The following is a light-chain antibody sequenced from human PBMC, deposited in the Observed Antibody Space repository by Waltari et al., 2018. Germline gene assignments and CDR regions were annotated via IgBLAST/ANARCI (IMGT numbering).Light chain of an antibody. J-gene: IGLJ2*01. CDR3: SSYTLTNPVV. CDR1: SNDIGANDY. CDR2: DVS. V-gene: IGLV2-14*03. Sequence: QSVVTQPASVSGSPGQSISISCTGTSNDIGANDYVSWYQQHPGRAPHLVIYDVSVRPSGVSLRFSGSKSGNTASLTISGLQAEDEALYYCSSYTLTNPVVFGGGTKLTVL.